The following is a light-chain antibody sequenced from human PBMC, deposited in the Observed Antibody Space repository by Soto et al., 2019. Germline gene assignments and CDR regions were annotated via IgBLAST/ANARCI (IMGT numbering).Light chain of an antibody. J-gene: IGKJ3*01. V-gene: IGKV3-11*01. CDR1: QSVSSY. CDR3: QQRSNWPPRSVT. Sequence: EIVLTQSPATLSLSPGERATLSCRASQSVSSYLAWYQQKPGQAPRLLIYDASNRATGIPARFSGSGSGTDFTLTISSLEPEDFAVYYCQQRSNWPPRSVTFGPGTKVDIK. CDR2: DAS.